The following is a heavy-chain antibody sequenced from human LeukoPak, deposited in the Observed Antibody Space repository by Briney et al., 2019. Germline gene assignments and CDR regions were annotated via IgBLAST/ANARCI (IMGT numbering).Heavy chain of an antibody. Sequence: GGSLRLSCVASGFTFSSYAMTWVRQAPGKGLEWVSSINDSGGSTYYADSVKGRFTISRDNSKNTLYLQMNSLRAEDTAVYYCAKREYNFWSGYFFWGQGTLVTVSS. J-gene: IGHJ4*02. CDR2: INDSGGST. D-gene: IGHD3-3*01. CDR1: GFTFSSYA. CDR3: AKREYNFWSGYFF. V-gene: IGHV3-23*01.